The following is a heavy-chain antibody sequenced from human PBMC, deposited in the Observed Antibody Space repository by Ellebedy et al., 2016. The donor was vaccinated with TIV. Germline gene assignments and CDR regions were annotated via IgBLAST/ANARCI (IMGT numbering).Heavy chain of an antibody. D-gene: IGHD1-26*01. CDR3: ATLTGGGYGKYYFDY. CDR2: ISSSSSYI. V-gene: IGHV3-21*01. J-gene: IGHJ4*02. CDR1: GFTFSSYS. Sequence: GGSLRLSCAASGFTFSSYSMNWVRQAPGKGLEWVSSISSSSSYIYYADSVKGRFTISRDNAKNSLYLQMNSLRAEDTAVYYCATLTGGGYGKYYFDYWGQGTLVTVSS.